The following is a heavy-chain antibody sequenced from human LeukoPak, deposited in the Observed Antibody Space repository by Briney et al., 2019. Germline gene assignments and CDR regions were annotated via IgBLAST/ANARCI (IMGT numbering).Heavy chain of an antibody. V-gene: IGHV3-30*18. D-gene: IGHD7-27*01. CDR2: ISYDGSNK. Sequence: GGSLRLSCAASGFTFSTYGMNWVRQAPGKGLEWVAIISYDGSNKYYADSVKGRFTISRDNSKNTLYLQMNSLRAEDTAVYYCAKTNRGHYFDYWGQGTLVTVSS. CDR3: AKTNRGHYFDY. J-gene: IGHJ4*02. CDR1: GFTFSTYG.